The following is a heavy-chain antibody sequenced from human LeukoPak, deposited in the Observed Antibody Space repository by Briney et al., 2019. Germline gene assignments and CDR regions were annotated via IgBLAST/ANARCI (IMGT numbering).Heavy chain of an antibody. D-gene: IGHD5-18*01. CDR3: ARSWIQLWLEFDP. Sequence: PSETLSLTCTVSGGSISSSSYYWGWIRQPPGKGLEWIGRIYTSGSTNYNPSLKSRVTISVDTSKNQFSLKLSSVTAADTAVYYCARSWIQLWLEFDPWGQGTLVTVSS. V-gene: IGHV4-39*07. J-gene: IGHJ5*02. CDR1: GGSISSSSYY. CDR2: IYTSGST.